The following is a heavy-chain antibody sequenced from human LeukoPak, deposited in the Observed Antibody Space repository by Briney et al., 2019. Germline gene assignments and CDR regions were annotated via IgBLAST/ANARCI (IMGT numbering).Heavy chain of an antibody. CDR2: IIPMLGRS. V-gene: IGHV1-69*05. J-gene: IGHJ5*02. CDR3: AREDHTANNWFDP. D-gene: IGHD5-18*01. Sequence: GASVKVSCKASGGSFSSYGISWVRQAPGQGLEWMGGIIPMLGRSNYAQKFQGRVTISTDESTSTAYMEMGSLRSEDTAVYYCAREDHTANNWFDPWGQGTLVTVSS. CDR1: GGSFSSYG.